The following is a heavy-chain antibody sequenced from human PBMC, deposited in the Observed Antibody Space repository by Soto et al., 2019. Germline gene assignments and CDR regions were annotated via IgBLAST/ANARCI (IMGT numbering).Heavy chain of an antibody. CDR2: IIPIFGTA. CDR1: GGTFSSYA. CDR3: ARDLSSPGIAVAGTGEDRDY. J-gene: IGHJ4*02. V-gene: IGHV1-69*06. D-gene: IGHD6-19*01. Sequence: SVKVSCKASGGTFSSYAISWVRQAPGQGLEWMGGIIPIFGTANYAQKFQGRVTITADKSTSTAYMELSSLRSEDTAVYYCARDLSSPGIAVAGTGEDRDYWGQGTLVTVSS.